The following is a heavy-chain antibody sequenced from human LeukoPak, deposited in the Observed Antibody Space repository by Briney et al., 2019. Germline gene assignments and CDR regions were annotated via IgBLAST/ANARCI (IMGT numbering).Heavy chain of an antibody. D-gene: IGHD5-12*01. J-gene: IGHJ3*02. Sequence: SVKVSCKVSGGAFMNYVITWVRQAPGQGFEWMGRIIPMSGTANYPQKFQGRVTIMADKSTNTVYMELRRLRSEDTAVYFCARVGGSSGASDTWGQGTMVIVSS. CDR3: ARVGGSSGASDT. CDR1: GGAFMNYV. V-gene: IGHV1-69*06. CDR2: IIPMSGTA.